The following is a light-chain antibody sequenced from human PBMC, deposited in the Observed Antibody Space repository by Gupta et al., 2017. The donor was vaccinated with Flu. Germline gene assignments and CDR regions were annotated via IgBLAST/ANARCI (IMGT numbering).Light chain of an antibody. V-gene: IGKV1-33*01. J-gene: IGKJ2*03. CDR3: QQDDVLPFS. CDR2: DTS. CDR1: RDISIH. Sequence: IQMTQSPSSLSAFVGDRVTITCQASRDISIHLNWYQQKAGKAPKLLIFDTSNLKTGVPSRFSEGGSGADFTLTISDMQPEDTATYFCQQDDVLPFSFGQGTQMQIK.